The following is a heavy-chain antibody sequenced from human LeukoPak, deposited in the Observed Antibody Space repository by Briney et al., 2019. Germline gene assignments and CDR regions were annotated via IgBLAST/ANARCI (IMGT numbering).Heavy chain of an antibody. Sequence: TGGSLRLSCAASGFTVSSNYMSWVRQAPGKGLEWVSLIYSGGSTYYADSVKGRFTISRDNSKNTLYLQMSSLRAEDTAVYYCARDGEPRGLFDYWGQGTLVTVSS. CDR3: ARDGEPRGLFDY. J-gene: IGHJ4*02. CDR2: IYSGGST. D-gene: IGHD3-10*01. CDR1: GFTVSSNY. V-gene: IGHV3-53*01.